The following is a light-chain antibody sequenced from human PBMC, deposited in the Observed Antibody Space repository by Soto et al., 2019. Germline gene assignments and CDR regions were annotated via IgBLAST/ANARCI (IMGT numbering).Light chain of an antibody. CDR2: GSS. J-gene: IGKJ2*01. CDR1: QNVDSTY. V-gene: IGKV3-15*01. Sequence: DIVLTQSPGTLSLSPGERATLSCRASQNVDSTYLAWYQQKPGQAPRLVIYGSSTRATGTPTRFSGSGSGTEFTLTISSLQSEDFAVYFCQQYNNWPPYTFGQGTKVDIK. CDR3: QQYNNWPPYT.